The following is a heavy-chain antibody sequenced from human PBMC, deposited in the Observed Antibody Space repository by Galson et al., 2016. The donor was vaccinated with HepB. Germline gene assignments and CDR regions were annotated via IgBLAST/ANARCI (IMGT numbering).Heavy chain of an antibody. CDR2: ISAHNGDT. V-gene: IGHV1-18*04. CDR3: ARDRDRSLDY. J-gene: IGHJ4*02. D-gene: IGHD5-24*01. CDR1: GYPFTTNG. Sequence: SVKVSCKASGYPFTTNGITWVRQAPGQELEWMGWISAHNGDTNSPQKFQGRVTLTTDTSTRTAYMELRSMKSDDTAVYYCARDRDRSLDYWGQGTLVTVSS.